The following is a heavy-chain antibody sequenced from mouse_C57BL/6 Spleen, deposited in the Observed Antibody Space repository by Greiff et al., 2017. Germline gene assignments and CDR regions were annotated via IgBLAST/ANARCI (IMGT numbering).Heavy chain of an antibody. CDR1: GFTFSSYA. V-gene: IGHV5-9-1*02. J-gene: IGHJ3*01. D-gene: IGHD1-1*01. Sequence: EVMLVESGEGLVKPGGSLKLSCAASGFTFSSYAMSWVRQTPEKRLEWVAYISSGGDYIYYADTVKGRFTISRDNARNTLYLQMSSLKSEDTAMYYCTIITTGSFAYWGQGTLVTVSA. CDR3: TIITTGSFAY. CDR2: ISSGGDYI.